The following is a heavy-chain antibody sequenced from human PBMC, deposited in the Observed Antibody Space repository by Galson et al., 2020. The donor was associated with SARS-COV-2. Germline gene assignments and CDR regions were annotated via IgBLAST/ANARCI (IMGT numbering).Heavy chain of an antibody. D-gene: IGHD3-22*01. J-gene: IGHJ4*02. CDR2: INPSSGGT. Sequence: ASVKVSCKASGYTFSGYYMHWVRQAPGQGLEWMGWINPSSGGTWYAQKFQGRVTMTRDISIGTAYMELGSLRSDDTAVYYCARCLTYSDSSAYYLVWGQGSLVTVSS. V-gene: IGHV1-2*02. CDR3: ARCLTYSDSSAYYLV. CDR1: GYTFSGYY.